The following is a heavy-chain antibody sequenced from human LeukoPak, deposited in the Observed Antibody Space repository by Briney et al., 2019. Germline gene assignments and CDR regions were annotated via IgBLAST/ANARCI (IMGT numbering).Heavy chain of an antibody. CDR3: ASHDTSNYYLYRYLTN. V-gene: IGHV3-23*01. D-gene: IGHD3-22*01. CDR1: GFSFSSSA. CDR2: ITGTGGSI. J-gene: IGHJ4*02. Sequence: GGSLRLSCVASGFSFSSSAMSWVRQPQGKGLEWVSSITGTGGSIYYADSVKGRFTISRDNSKNTLFLQMNSLRAEDTAVYSCASHDTSNYYLYRYLTNWGQGTLVTVSS.